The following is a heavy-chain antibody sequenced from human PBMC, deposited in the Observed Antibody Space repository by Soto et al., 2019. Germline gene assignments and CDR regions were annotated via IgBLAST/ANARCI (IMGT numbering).Heavy chain of an antibody. CDR2: FDPEDGET. CDR3: ATTTVVGATMDFDY. D-gene: IGHD1-26*01. Sequence: ASVKVSCKVSGYTLTELSMHWVRQAPGKGPEWMGGFDPEDGETIYAQKFQGRVTMTEDTSTDTAYMELSSLRSEDTAVYYCATTTVVGATMDFDYWGQGTLVTVSS. V-gene: IGHV1-24*01. J-gene: IGHJ4*02. CDR1: GYTLTELS.